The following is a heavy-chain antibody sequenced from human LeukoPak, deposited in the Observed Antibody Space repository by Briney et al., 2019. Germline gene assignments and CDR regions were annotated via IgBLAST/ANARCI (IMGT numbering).Heavy chain of an antibody. D-gene: IGHD4/OR15-4a*01. V-gene: IGHV1-2*02. Sequence: ASVKVSCKASGYTFTNYYMHWVRQAPGQGLEWMGWIDPNTGDTNYSQNIQGRATMTRDTSIDTAYMEFTSLGSDDTAAYYCARGRTMDGSTPPFEIWGQGTMVTVSS. CDR3: ARGRTMDGSTPPFEI. CDR1: GYTFTNYY. J-gene: IGHJ3*02. CDR2: IDPNTGDT.